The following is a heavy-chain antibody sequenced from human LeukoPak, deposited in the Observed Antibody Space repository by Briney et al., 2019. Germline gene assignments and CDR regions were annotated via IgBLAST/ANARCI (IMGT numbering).Heavy chain of an antibody. CDR2: INPNSGGT. V-gene: IGHV1-2*02. Sequence: ASVKVSCKASGYTFTGYYMHWVRQAPGQGLEWMGWINPNSGGTNYAQKFQGRVTMTRDTSISTAYMELSRLRSDDTAVYYCARTLGSTFYDPWTHYYGSGWALQSWGQGRLVTVAS. J-gene: IGHJ5*02. CDR1: GYTFTGYY. D-gene: IGHD3/OR15-3a*01. CDR3: ARTLGSTFYDPWTHYYGSGWALQS.